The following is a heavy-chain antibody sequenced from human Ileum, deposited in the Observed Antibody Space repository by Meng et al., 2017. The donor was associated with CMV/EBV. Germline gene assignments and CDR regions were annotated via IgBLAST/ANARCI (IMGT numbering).Heavy chain of an antibody. CDR3: ARGGRGNYYYYYGMDV. V-gene: IGHV3-74*01. CDR1: GFTLSNFW. CDR2: INSDGSTT. D-gene: IGHD3-16*01. J-gene: IGHJ6*02. Sequence: GESLKISCAASGFTLSNFWMHWVRQAPGKGLVWVSRINSDGSTTTYADSVKGRFTISRDNAKNTLYLQMNSLRAEDTAVYYCARGGRGNYYYYYGMDVWGQGTTVTVSS.